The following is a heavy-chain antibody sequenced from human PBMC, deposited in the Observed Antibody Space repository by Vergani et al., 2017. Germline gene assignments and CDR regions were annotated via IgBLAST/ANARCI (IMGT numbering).Heavy chain of an antibody. CDR3: ARESDTVTTIYYYGMDV. CDR2: INSSNSTI. Sequence: EVQLVESGGGLVQPGGSLRLSCAASGFTFSSYSMNWVRQAPGKGLEWVSYINSSNSTIYYADSVKGRFTISRDNAKNSMYLQMNSLRTEDTAVYYCARESDTVTTIYYYGMDVWGQGTTVTVSS. V-gene: IGHV3-48*01. J-gene: IGHJ6*02. CDR1: GFTFSSYS. D-gene: IGHD4-17*01.